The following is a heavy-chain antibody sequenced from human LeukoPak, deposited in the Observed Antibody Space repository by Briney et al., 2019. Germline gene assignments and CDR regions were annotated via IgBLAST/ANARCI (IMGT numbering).Heavy chain of an antibody. Sequence: ASVKVSCKASGYTFTSYGISWVRQAPGKGVEWMGWISGYNGNTEYAQKLQGRVTMTPDTATSTVYKELRSLRSDDTAVYYCARDLKMGYSSGRYSWGTRPSNDYWGQGTLVTVSS. J-gene: IGHJ4*02. CDR1: GYTFTSYG. CDR2: ISGYNGNT. CDR3: ARDLKMGYSSGRYSWGTRPSNDY. V-gene: IGHV1-18*01. D-gene: IGHD6-19*01.